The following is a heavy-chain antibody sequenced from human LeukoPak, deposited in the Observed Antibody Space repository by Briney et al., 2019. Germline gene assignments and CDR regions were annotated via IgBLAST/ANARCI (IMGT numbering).Heavy chain of an antibody. V-gene: IGHV1-2*02. D-gene: IGHD1-14*01. CDR1: GYTFTGYY. J-gene: IGHJ2*01. Sequence: GASVKVSCKASGYTFTGYYIHWVRQAPGQGLEWMGWINPNSGGTNYAQKFQDRVTMTRDTSISTAYVELSRLKSDDTAVYYCVRPLTTSGWYFDRWGRGTLVTVSS. CDR3: VRPLTTSGWYFDR. CDR2: INPNSGGT.